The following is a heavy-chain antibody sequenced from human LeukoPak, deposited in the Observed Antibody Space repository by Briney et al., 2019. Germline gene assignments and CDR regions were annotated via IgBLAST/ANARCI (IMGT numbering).Heavy chain of an antibody. CDR3: ARRGMVRGVYRFDP. V-gene: IGHV4-31*03. J-gene: IGHJ5*02. Sequence: SQTLSLTCTVSGGSISSGGYYWSWIRQHPGKGLEWIGYIYYSGSTYYSPSLKSRVTISVDTSKNQFSLKLSSVTAADTAVYYCARRGMVRGVYRFDPWGQGTLVTVSS. CDR1: GGSISSGGYY. CDR2: IYYSGST. D-gene: IGHD3-10*01.